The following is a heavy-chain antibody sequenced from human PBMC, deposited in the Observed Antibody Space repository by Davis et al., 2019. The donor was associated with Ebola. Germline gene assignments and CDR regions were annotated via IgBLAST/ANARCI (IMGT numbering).Heavy chain of an antibody. Sequence: GESLKISCAASGFTFSSYAMHWVRQAPGKGLEWVAVIWYDGSNKYYADSVKGRFTISRDNSKNTLYLQMNSLRAEDTAVYYCAKEHLTGYSSSWYETGYGMDVWGQGTTVTVSS. J-gene: IGHJ6*02. CDR1: GFTFSSYA. CDR2: IWYDGSNK. CDR3: AKEHLTGYSSSWYETGYGMDV. D-gene: IGHD6-13*01. V-gene: IGHV3-33*06.